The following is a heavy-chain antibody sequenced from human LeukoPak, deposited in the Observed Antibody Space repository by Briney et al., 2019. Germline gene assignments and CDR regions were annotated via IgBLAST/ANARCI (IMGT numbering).Heavy chain of an antibody. CDR1: GGTFSNYA. Sequence: SVKVSCKASGGTFSNYAINWVRQAPGQGLEWMGGIIPLFGAANYAQKFQGRVTTTADKSTSTAYMELSSLRSEDTAVYYCARVRGGSHNWFDPWGQGTLVTVSS. J-gene: IGHJ5*02. CDR2: IIPLFGAA. CDR3: ARVRGGSHNWFDP. V-gene: IGHV1-69*06.